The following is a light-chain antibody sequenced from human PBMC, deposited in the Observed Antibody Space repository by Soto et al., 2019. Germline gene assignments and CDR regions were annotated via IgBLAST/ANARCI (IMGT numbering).Light chain of an antibody. CDR3: QQYNNWPPIN. Sequence: EIVMTQSPATLSVSPGARATLSCSASQSVSSNLAWYQQKPGQAPRLLIYGASTRATGIPARFSGSGSGTEFTLTISSLQSEDFAVYYCQQYNNWPPINCGQGTRLEIK. CDR2: GAS. V-gene: IGKV3-15*01. CDR1: QSVSSN. J-gene: IGKJ5*01.